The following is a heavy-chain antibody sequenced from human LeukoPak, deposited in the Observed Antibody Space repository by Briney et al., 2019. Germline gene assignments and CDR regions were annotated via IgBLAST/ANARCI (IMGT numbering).Heavy chain of an antibody. CDR2: IRSKAYGGTT. V-gene: IGHV3-49*04. D-gene: IGHD2-8*01. CDR3: TREGNGPFFDY. J-gene: IGHJ4*02. Sequence: PGGSLRLSCTASGFTFGDYAMSWVRQAPGKGLEWVGFIRSKAYGGTTEYAASVKGRFTISRDDSKSIAYLQMNSLKTEDTAVYYCTREGNGPFFDYWGQGTLVTVSS. CDR1: GFTFGDYA.